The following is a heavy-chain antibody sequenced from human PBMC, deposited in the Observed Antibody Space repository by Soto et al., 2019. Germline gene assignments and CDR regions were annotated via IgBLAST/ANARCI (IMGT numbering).Heavy chain of an antibody. D-gene: IGHD2-15*01. CDR1: GLTFSSYC. CDR3: ARELGYCSGGSCSSTLESQYYYYYYGMDV. Sequence: GGSLRLSCAASGLTFSSYCMHWVRQDPGKGLEWVAVIWYDGSNKYYADSVKGRFTISRDNSKNTLYLQMNSLRAEDTAVYYCARELGYCSGGSCSSTLESQYYYYYYGMDVWGQGTTVTVSS. J-gene: IGHJ6*02. V-gene: IGHV3-33*01. CDR2: IWYDGSNK.